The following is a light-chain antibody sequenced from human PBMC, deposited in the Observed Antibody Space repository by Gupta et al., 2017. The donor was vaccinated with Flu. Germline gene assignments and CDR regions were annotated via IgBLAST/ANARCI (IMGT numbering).Light chain of an antibody. CDR1: CSDIGDDSF. CDR2: VVT. Sequence: VTTSCSVTCSDIGDDSFGSWSQHRPVTSPHLIIYVVTGRRAGVPARFSGSKSGNTATLTVSGLQAEDEADYFCSTFAGSENLWVFGGGTRLTVL. CDR3: STFAGSENLWV. V-gene: IGLV2-8*01. J-gene: IGLJ3*02.